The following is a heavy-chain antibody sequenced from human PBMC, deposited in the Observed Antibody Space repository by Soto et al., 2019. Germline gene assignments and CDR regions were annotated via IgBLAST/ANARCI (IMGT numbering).Heavy chain of an antibody. CDR2: IYYSGST. J-gene: IGHJ1*01. Sequence: SETLSLTXTVSGGSISSGGYYWSWIRQHPGKGLEWIGYIYYSGSTYYNPSLKSRVTISVDTSKNQFSLKLSSVTAADTAVYYCASSVPPVYFQHWGQGTLVTVSS. V-gene: IGHV4-31*02. CDR3: ASSVPPVYFQH. CDR1: GGSISSGGYY.